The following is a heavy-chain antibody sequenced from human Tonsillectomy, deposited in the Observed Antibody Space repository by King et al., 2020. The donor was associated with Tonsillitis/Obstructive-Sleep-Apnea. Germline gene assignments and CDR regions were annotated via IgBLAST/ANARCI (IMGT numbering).Heavy chain of an antibody. J-gene: IGHJ4*02. D-gene: IGHD2/OR15-2a*01. CDR2: IYYSGST. CDR1: GGSISSYY. Sequence: QLQESGPGLVKPSETLSLTCTVSGGSISSYYWSWIRQPPGKGLEWIGYIYYSGSTNYNPSLKSRVTISVDTSKNQFSLKLSSVTAADTAVYYCARRPPRAPYLYYFDYWGQGTLVTVSS. CDR3: ARRPPRAPYLYYFDY. V-gene: IGHV4-59*01.